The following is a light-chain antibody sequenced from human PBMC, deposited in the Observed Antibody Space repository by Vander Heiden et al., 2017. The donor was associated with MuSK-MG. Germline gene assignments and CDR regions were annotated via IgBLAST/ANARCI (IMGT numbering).Light chain of an antibody. CDR1: RSDIGVYKF. Sequence: QSALTQPASVSGSPGQSITISCTGSRSDIGVYKFVSWYQQHPGKAPKLIIYDVSDRPSGVSRRFSASKSGVTASLTISGLLAEDDADYYCSSQTTFNSVIFGGGTKVTVL. CDR3: SSQTTFNSVI. CDR2: DVS. J-gene: IGLJ2*01. V-gene: IGLV2-14*03.